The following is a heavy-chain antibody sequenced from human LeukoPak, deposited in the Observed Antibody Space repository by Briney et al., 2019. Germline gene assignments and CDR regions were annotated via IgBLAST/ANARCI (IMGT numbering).Heavy chain of an antibody. J-gene: IGHJ4*02. CDR1: GLTFSNAW. CDR2: IKRKSDGGTT. V-gene: IGHV3-15*01. D-gene: IGHD3-22*01. CDR3: TTELDIRPNHY. Sequence: GGSLRLSCAASGLTFSNAWMSWVRQAPGKGLEWVGRIKRKSDGGTTDYAAPVKGRFTISRDDSKNTLYLQMNSLKSEATAVYYCTTELDIRPNHYWGQGTLVTVSS.